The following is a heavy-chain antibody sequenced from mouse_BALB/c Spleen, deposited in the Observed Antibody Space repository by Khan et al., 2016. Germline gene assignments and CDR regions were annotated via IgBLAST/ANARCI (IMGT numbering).Heavy chain of an antibody. V-gene: IGHV14-3*02. J-gene: IGHJ2*01. Sequence: VQLKQSGAELVKPGASVKLSCTAAGFNIKDTYMHWVKQRPEQGLEWIGRIDPANGNTKYDPKFQGKATITADTSSNTAYLQLSSLTSDDTAVSYCARSTDYWGQGTTLTVSS. CDR2: IDPANGNT. CDR3: ARSTDY. CDR1: GFNIKDTY.